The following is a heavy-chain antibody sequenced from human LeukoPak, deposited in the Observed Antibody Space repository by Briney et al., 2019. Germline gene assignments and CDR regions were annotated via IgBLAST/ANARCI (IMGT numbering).Heavy chain of an antibody. Sequence: ASVKVSCKASGGTFSSYAISWVRQAPGQGLEWMGGIIPIFGTANYAQKFQGRVTITADESTSTAYMELSSLRSEDTAVYYCARDSSGWYVLEGMDVWGQGTTVTVSS. CDR1: GGTFSSYA. CDR2: IIPIFGTA. V-gene: IGHV1-69*13. CDR3: ARDSSGWYVLEGMDV. J-gene: IGHJ6*02. D-gene: IGHD6-19*01.